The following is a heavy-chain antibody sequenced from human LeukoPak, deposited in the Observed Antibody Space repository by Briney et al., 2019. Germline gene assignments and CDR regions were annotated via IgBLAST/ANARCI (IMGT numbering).Heavy chain of an antibody. CDR2: IIPILGIA. Sequence: EASVKGSCKASGGTFSSYAISWVRQAPGQGLEWMGRIIPILGIANYAQKFQGRVTITADKSTSTAYMELSSLRSEDTAVYYCARVLPRDIVVVPAATYYYYGMDVWGQGTTVTVSS. V-gene: IGHV1-69*04. D-gene: IGHD2-2*01. CDR1: GGTFSSYA. CDR3: ARVLPRDIVVVPAATYYYYGMDV. J-gene: IGHJ6*02.